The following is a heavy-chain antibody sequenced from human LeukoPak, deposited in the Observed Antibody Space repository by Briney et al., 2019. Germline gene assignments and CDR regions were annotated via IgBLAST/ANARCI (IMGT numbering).Heavy chain of an antibody. D-gene: IGHD3-9*01. Sequence: PGGSLRLSCAASGFTFSSYSMNWVRQAPGKGLEWVSSISSSSYIYYADSVKGRFTISRDNAKNSLYLQMNSLRAEDTAVYYCARDHLPAYYDILTGTSNWFDPWGQGTLVTVS. CDR3: ARDHLPAYYDILTGTSNWFDP. CDR2: ISSSSYI. J-gene: IGHJ5*02. V-gene: IGHV3-21*01. CDR1: GFTFSSYS.